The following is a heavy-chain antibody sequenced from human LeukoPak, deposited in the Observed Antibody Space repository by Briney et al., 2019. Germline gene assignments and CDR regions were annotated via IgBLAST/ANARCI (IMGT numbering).Heavy chain of an antibody. CDR3: ARLGAGPTYYDFWSGYSSFYFDY. V-gene: IGHV4-39*01. Sequence: SETLSLTCTVSGGSTSSSNYYWGWIRQPPGKGLEWIGGIHYSGNTYYNPSLKSRVTISVDTSKNQFSLKLSSVTAADTAVYYCARLGAGPTYYDFWSGYSSFYFDYWGQGTLVSVSS. CDR1: GGSTSSSNYY. J-gene: IGHJ4*02. CDR2: IHYSGNT. D-gene: IGHD3-3*01.